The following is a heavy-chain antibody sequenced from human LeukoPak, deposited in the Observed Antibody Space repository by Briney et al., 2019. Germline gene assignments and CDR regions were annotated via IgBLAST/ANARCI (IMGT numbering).Heavy chain of an antibody. CDR1: GYTFTGYY. V-gene: IGHV1-2*06. J-gene: IGHJ4*02. Sequence: ASVKVSCKASGYTFTGYYMHWVGQAPGQGLEWMGRINPNSGGTNYAQKFQGRVTMTRDTSISTAYMELSRLRSDDTAVYYCARHLDFWSGLEDYWGQGTLVTVSS. CDR2: INPNSGGT. D-gene: IGHD3-3*01. CDR3: ARHLDFWSGLEDY.